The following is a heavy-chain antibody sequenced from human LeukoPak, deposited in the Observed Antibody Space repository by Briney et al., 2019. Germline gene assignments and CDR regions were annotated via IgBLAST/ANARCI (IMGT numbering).Heavy chain of an antibody. D-gene: IGHD2-2*01. V-gene: IGHV4-61*02. Sequence: SETLSLTCTVSGGSISSGSYDWYWIRQPAGKGLEWIGRISPSGSTNHNPSLTSRVTISVDTSKNQFSLKLNFVTAADTAVYYCARVSYQEGVDYWGQGTLVTVSS. CDR3: ARVSYQEGVDY. J-gene: IGHJ4*02. CDR1: GGSISSGSYD. CDR2: ISPSGST.